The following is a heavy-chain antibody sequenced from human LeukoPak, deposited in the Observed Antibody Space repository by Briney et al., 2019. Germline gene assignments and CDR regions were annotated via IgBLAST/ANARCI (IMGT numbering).Heavy chain of an antibody. D-gene: IGHD5-18*01. CDR2: IYYSGST. V-gene: IGHV4-59*12. J-gene: IGHJ4*02. Sequence: PSETLSLTCTVSGGSISSYYWSWIRQPPGKGLEWIGYIYYSGSTNYNPSLKSRVTISVDTSKNQFSLKLSSVTAADTAVYYCARGRIQLWFRGIFDYWGQGTLVTVSS. CDR3: ARGRIQLWFRGIFDY. CDR1: GGSISSYY.